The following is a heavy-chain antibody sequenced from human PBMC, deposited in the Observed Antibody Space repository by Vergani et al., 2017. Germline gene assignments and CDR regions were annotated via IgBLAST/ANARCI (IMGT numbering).Heavy chain of an antibody. J-gene: IGHJ4*02. D-gene: IGHD6-13*01. CDR3: ARERAAARPLW. CDR2: IYYSGST. CDR1: GGSISSSSYY. Sequence: QLQLQESGPGLVKPSETLSLTCTVSGGSISSSSYYWGWIRQPPGKGLEWIGSIYYSGSTNYNPSLKRRVTISVDTSKNQFSLKLSSVTAADTAVYYCARERAAARPLWGGQGTLGTVSS. V-gene: IGHV4-39*07.